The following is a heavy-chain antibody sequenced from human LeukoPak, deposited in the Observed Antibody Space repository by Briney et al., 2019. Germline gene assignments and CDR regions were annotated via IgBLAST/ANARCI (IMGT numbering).Heavy chain of an antibody. D-gene: IGHD3-10*01. CDR3: ARQRSVYYGSTYYYYYMDV. Sequence: GESLKISCKGSGYSFTSYWIGWVRQMPGKGLEWMGIIYPGDSDTRYSPSFQGQVTISADKSISTAYLQWSSLKASDTAMYYCARQRSVYYGSTYYYYYMDVWGKGTTVTTSS. CDR1: GYSFTSYW. CDR2: IYPGDSDT. V-gene: IGHV5-51*01. J-gene: IGHJ6*03.